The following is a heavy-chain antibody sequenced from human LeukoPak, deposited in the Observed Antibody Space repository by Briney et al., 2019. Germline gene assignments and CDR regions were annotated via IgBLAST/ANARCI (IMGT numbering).Heavy chain of an antibody. CDR3: VRARGDLSLDY. J-gene: IGHJ4*02. CDR1: IESFSGDY. V-gene: IGHV4-34*01. D-gene: IGHD2-21*02. CDR2: TTHSGST. Sequence: SETLSLTCAVYIESFSGDYWTWIRQPPGKGLEWIGETTHSGSTNYNPSLRSRVTISVDMSKNQFSLKLTSVTAAHTAVYYCVRARGDLSLDYWGQGNLVTVSS.